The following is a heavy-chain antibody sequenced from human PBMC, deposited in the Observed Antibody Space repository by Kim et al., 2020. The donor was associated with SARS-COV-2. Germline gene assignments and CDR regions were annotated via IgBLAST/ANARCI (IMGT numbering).Heavy chain of an antibody. Sequence: ADSVKGRVTISRDNSKNTLYLQMNSLRAEDTAVYYCARSGGGSYFYYGMDVWGQGTTVTVSS. V-gene: IGHV3-30*01. J-gene: IGHJ6*02. D-gene: IGHD1-26*01. CDR3: ARSGGGSYFYYGMDV.